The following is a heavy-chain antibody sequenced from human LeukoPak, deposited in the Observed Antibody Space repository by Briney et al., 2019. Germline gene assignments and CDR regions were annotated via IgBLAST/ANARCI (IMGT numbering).Heavy chain of an antibody. J-gene: IGHJ4*02. Sequence: GGSLRLSCAASGFTFRSHGMSWVRQAPGKGLEWVSTISGSADNTYYADSVKGRFTISRDNSKDTLYLQMNSLRAEDTAIYFCAILTTHSSSSQFDYWGQGTLVTVSS. CDR2: ISGSADNT. D-gene: IGHD6-6*01. V-gene: IGHV3-23*01. CDR1: GFTFRSHG. CDR3: AILTTHSSSSQFDY.